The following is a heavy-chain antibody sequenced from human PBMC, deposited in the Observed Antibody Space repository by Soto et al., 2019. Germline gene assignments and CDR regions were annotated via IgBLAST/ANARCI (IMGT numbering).Heavy chain of an antibody. CDR1: GYTFTSYY. CDR3: ARPPVARHSEYGMDV. J-gene: IGHJ6*02. D-gene: IGHD2-15*01. CDR2: INPSGTTT. V-gene: IGHV1-46*01. Sequence: QVQLVQSGAEVKKPGASVKVSCKASGYTFTSYYMHWVRQAPGQGLEWMGIINPSGTTTDYAQKFQGRVTMHRDTSASTYYMELSRLRSEETAVYYCARPPVARHSEYGMDVWGQRPTVTVSS.